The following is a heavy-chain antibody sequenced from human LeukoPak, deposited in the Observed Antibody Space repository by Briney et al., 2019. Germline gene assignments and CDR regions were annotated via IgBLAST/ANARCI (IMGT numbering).Heavy chain of an antibody. D-gene: IGHD1-26*01. J-gene: IGHJ4*02. CDR1: GGSISSSSYY. V-gene: IGHV4-39*07. Sequence: PSETLSLTCTVSGGSISSSSYYWGWIRQPPGKGLEWIGEINHSGSTNYNPSLKSRVTISVDTSKNQFSLKLSSVTAADTAVYYCARGGSGRRPLGYWGQGTLVTVSS. CDR2: INHSGST. CDR3: ARGGSGRRPLGY.